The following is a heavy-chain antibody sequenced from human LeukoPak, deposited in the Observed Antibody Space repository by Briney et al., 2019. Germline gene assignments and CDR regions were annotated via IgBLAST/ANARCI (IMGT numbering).Heavy chain of an antibody. CDR1: GGSISSYY. Sequence: SETLSLTCTVSGGSISSYYWSWIRQPPGKGLEWIGYIYHSGSTNYNPSLKSRVTISVDTSKNQFSLKLSSVTAADTAVYYCARDRGYYDSSGYWSDYYYGMDVWGQGTTVTVSS. CDR3: ARDRGYYDSSGYWSDYYYGMDV. CDR2: IYHSGST. J-gene: IGHJ6*02. V-gene: IGHV4-59*01. D-gene: IGHD3-22*01.